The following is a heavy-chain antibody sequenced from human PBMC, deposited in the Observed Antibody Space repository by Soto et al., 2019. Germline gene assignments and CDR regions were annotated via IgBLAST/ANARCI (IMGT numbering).Heavy chain of an antibody. J-gene: IGHJ4*02. CDR2: VDPSDSYT. Sequence: PGESLKISCKGSGYSFTSYWISWVRQMPGKGLEWMGRVDPSDSYTNYSPSFQGHVTISADKSISTAYLQWSSLKASDTAMYYCASTRHYYDSSGYSHDYWGQGTLVTVSS. V-gene: IGHV5-10-1*01. CDR3: ASTRHYYDSSGYSHDY. CDR1: GYSFTSYW. D-gene: IGHD3-22*01.